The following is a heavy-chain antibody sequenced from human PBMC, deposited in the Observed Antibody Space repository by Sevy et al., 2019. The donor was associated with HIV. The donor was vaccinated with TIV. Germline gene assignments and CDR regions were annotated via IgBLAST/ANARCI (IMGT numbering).Heavy chain of an antibody. Sequence: ASVKVSCKASGGTFSKYAITWVRQAPGQGLEWMGGIIPIFGTANYAQKFQGRVTITADESTSTAYMELRSLRSEDTAVYYCAKDLRSYYDFWSGYYGSYYYGMDVWGQGTTVTVSS. J-gene: IGHJ6*02. V-gene: IGHV1-69*13. CDR2: IIPIFGTA. CDR3: AKDLRSYYDFWSGYYGSYYYGMDV. CDR1: GGTFSKYA. D-gene: IGHD3-3*01.